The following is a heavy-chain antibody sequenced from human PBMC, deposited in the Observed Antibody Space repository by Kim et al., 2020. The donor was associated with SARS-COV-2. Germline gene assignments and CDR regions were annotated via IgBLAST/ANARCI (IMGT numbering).Heavy chain of an antibody. Sequence: GGSLRLSCAASGFTFTSYALNWVRQAPGKGLEWVALIYAGGSSTSYADSVKGRFTISRDNSKNTLYLQMARLRAEDTAVYYCARVGDYNRHAFAIWGQGTMVTVSS. J-gene: IGHJ3*02. V-gene: IGHV3-23*03. CDR2: IYAGGSST. CDR1: GFTFTSYA. D-gene: IGHD4-17*01. CDR3: ARVGDYNRHAFAI.